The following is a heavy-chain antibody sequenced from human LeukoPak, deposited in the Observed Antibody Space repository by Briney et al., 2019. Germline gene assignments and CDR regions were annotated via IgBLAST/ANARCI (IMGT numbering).Heavy chain of an antibody. Sequence: GRSLRLSCAASGFTFSSYGVHWVRQAPGKGLEWVAVIWYDGSNKYYADSVKGRFTISRDNSKNTLYLQMNSLRAEDTAVYYCARSVVVPAAIIDYWGQGTLVTVSS. V-gene: IGHV3-33*01. CDR3: ARSVVVPAAIIDY. D-gene: IGHD2-2*01. CDR2: IWYDGSNK. CDR1: GFTFSSYG. J-gene: IGHJ4*02.